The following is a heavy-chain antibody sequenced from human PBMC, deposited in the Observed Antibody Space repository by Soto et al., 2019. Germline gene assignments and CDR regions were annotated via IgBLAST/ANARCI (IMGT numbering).Heavy chain of an antibody. Sequence: GGSLRLSCAASGFTVSSNYMSWVRQAPGKGLEWVSVIYSGGSTYYADSVKGRFTISRDNSKNTLYLQMNSLRAEDTAVYYCASTFRVGVPFDYWGQGTLVTVSS. CDR1: GFTVSSNY. D-gene: IGHD3-3*01. CDR3: ASTFRVGVPFDY. J-gene: IGHJ4*02. V-gene: IGHV3-53*01. CDR2: IYSGGST.